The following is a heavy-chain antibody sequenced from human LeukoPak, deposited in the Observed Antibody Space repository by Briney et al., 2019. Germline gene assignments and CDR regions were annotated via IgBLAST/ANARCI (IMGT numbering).Heavy chain of an antibody. J-gene: IGHJ4*02. CDR1: GFTFTSSA. V-gene: IGHV1-58*02. Sequence: GASVKVSCKASGFTFTSSAMQWVRQARGQRLEWIGWIVVGSGNTNYAQKFQERVTITRDMSTSTAYMELSSLRSEDTAVYYCAAGKYSSGWKPIDYWGQGTLVTVSS. CDR3: AAGKYSSGWKPIDY. D-gene: IGHD6-19*01. CDR2: IVVGSGNT.